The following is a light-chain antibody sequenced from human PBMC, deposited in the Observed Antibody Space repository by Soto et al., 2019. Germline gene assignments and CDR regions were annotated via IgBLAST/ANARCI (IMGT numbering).Light chain of an antibody. V-gene: IGKV3-15*01. Sequence: EIVMTQSPGILSVSPGERATLSCRASQSVSSNLAWYQQKPGQAPRLLIYGASTRATGIPARFSGSGSGTEFTLTITSLQSEDCAVYYCQQYNNWPPWTFGQGTKVEIK. CDR1: QSVSSN. CDR2: GAS. J-gene: IGKJ1*01. CDR3: QQYNNWPPWT.